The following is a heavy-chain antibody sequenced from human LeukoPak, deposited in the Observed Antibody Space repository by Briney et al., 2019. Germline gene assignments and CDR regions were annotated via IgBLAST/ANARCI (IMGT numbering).Heavy chain of an antibody. CDR3: AKDRTRYYYYMDV. CDR1: GFTFDDYA. J-gene: IGHJ6*03. V-gene: IGHV3-9*01. CDR2: ISWNSGSI. Sequence: SGGSLRLSCAASGFTFDDYAMHWVRQAPGKGLEWVSGISWNSGSIGYADSVKGRFTISRDNAKNSLYPQMNSLRAEDTALYYCAKDRTRYYYYMDVWGKGTTVTVSS.